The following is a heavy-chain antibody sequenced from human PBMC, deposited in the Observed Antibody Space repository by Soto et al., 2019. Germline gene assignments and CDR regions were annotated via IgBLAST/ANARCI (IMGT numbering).Heavy chain of an antibody. V-gene: IGHV3-30-3*01. J-gene: IGHJ5*02. D-gene: IGHD2-15*01. CDR1: GFTFSSYA. Sequence: QVQLVESGGGVVQPGRSLRLSCAASGFTFSSYAMHWVRQAPGKGLEWVAVVSYDGSNKYYADSVKGRFTISRDNSKNTRYLQMNSLRADDTAVYYCARGERIGMVVVLSATSCRGQWFGPWGQGTLVTVSS. CDR2: VSYDGSNK. CDR3: ARGERIGMVVVLSATSCRGQWFGP.